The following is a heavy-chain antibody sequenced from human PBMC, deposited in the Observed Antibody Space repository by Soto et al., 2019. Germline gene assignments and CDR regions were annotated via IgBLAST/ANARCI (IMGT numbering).Heavy chain of an antibody. V-gene: IGHV4-30-2*01. D-gene: IGHD6-19*01. J-gene: IGHJ4*02. CDR3: ARAGGLGAVAADY. CDR2: IYHSGST. Sequence: QLQLQESGSGLVKPSQTLSLTCAVSGGSISSGGYSWRWIRQPPGKGLEWIGYIYHSGSTYYNPYLKSRVTISVDRSKNQFSLKLSSVTAADTAVYYCARAGGLGAVAADYWGQGTLVTVSS. CDR1: GGSISSGGYS.